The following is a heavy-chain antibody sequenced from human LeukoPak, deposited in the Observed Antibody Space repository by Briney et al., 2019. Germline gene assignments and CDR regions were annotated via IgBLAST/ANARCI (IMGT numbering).Heavy chain of an antibody. CDR2: IKSKYNGGTT. Sequence: GGSLRLSCAASGFIFSNAWMSWVRQAPGKGLEWVGRIKSKYNGGTTVYAAPVKGRFTISRDNSKDTLYLQMNSLRAEDTAVYYCARGIAAATFDIWGQGTMVTVSS. V-gene: IGHV3-15*01. CDR3: ARGIAAATFDI. J-gene: IGHJ3*02. D-gene: IGHD6-13*01. CDR1: GFIFSNAW.